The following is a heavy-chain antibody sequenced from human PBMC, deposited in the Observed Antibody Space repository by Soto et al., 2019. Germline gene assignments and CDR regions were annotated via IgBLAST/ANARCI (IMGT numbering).Heavy chain of an antibody. V-gene: IGHV3-21*01. CDR3: ARLMSSSSIYWFDP. CDR1: GFTFSSYS. D-gene: IGHD6-6*01. Sequence: GSLRLSCAASGFTFSSYSMNWVRQAPGKGLDWVSSISTGSNYIYYADSVKGRFTISRDNAKNSLYLQMNSLRAEDTAVYYCARLMSSSSIYWFDPWGQGTLVTVS. J-gene: IGHJ5*02. CDR2: ISTGSNYI.